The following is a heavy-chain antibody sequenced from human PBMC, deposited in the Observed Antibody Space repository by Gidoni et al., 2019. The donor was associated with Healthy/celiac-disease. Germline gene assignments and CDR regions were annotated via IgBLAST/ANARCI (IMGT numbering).Heavy chain of an antibody. Sequence: EVQLVESGGSVVQPGGSLRLSCAASGFPFDHYTRHWVRQAPGKGMEWVSLISWDGGSTYYADSVKGRFAISRDNSKNSLYLQMNSLRTEDTAVKYCAKSNTVTYYCGMDVWGQGTTVTVSS. D-gene: IGHD4-17*01. J-gene: IGHJ6*02. V-gene: IGHV3-43*01. CDR1: GFPFDHYT. CDR2: ISWDGGST. CDR3: AKSNTVTYYCGMDV.